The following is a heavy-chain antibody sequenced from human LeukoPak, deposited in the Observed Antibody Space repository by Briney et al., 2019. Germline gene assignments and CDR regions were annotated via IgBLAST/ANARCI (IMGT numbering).Heavy chain of an antibody. CDR3: ARVFRGVVTSNWFDP. J-gene: IGHJ5*02. D-gene: IGHD2-21*02. V-gene: IGHV4-59*11. CDR1: GGSITGHY. Sequence: SETLSLTCTVSGGSITGHYWTWLRQSPGKGLEWLGFVYDNGNTNHNSSLQSRVTMSVDTSTNQLSLKMTSVTAADTAIYYCARVFRGVVTSNWFDPWGQGTLVTVSS. CDR2: VYDNGNT.